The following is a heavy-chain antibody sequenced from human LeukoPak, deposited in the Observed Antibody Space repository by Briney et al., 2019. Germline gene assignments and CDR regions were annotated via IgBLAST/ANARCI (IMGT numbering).Heavy chain of an antibody. CDR1: GGSISSGDYY. CDR3: ASRLLEWFGLSSTTRNPFDY. J-gene: IGHJ4*02. CDR2: IYYSGST. Sequence: SQTLSLTCTVSGGSISSGDYYWSWIRQPPGKGLEWIGYIYYSGSTYYNPSLKSRVTISVDTSKNQFSLKLSSVTAADTAVYYCASRLLEWFGLSSTTRNPFDYWGQGTLVTVSS. D-gene: IGHD3-3*01. V-gene: IGHV4-30-4*08.